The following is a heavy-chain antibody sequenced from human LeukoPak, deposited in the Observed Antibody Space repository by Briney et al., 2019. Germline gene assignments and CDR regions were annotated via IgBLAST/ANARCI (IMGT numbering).Heavy chain of an antibody. CDR2: INHSGST. CDR3: VRSAGLKAPYFDY. J-gene: IGHJ4*02. V-gene: IGHV4-34*01. CDR1: GGSFSGYY. D-gene: IGHD3-10*01. Sequence: KASETLSLTCAVYGGSFSGYYWSWIRQPPGKGLEWIGEINHSGSTNYNPSLKSRVTISVDTSKNQFSLKLSSMTAADTAVYYCVRSAGLKAPYFDYWGQGTLVTVSS.